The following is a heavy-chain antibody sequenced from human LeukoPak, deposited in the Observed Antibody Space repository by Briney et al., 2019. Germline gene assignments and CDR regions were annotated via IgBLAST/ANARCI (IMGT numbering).Heavy chain of an antibody. V-gene: IGHV3-23*01. D-gene: IGHD3-10*01. CDR1: RFTFSSYE. CDR3: AKDAFGTGEVDY. CDR2: ISTSGGST. Sequence: PGGSLRLSCAASRFTFSSYEMNWVRQAPGKGLEWVSSISTSGGSTYYADSVKGRFTISRDNSKNTLDLQMNSLRADDTAVYYCAKDAFGTGEVDYWGQGTLVTVSS. J-gene: IGHJ4*02.